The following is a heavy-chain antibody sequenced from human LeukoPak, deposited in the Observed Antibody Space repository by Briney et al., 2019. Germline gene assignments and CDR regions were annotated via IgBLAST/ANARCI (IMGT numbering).Heavy chain of an antibody. D-gene: IGHD1-26*01. CDR2: INPNSGGT. CDR1: GYTFTGYY. CDR3: ARDLTSTSNWEFDY. J-gene: IGHJ4*02. V-gene: IGHV1-2*04. Sequence: GASVKVSCKASGYTFTGYYMHWVRQAPGQGLEWMGWINPNSGGTNYAPKFQGWVTMTRDTSISTAYVEVSRLISDDTAVYYCARDLTSTSNWEFDYWGQGTLVIVSS.